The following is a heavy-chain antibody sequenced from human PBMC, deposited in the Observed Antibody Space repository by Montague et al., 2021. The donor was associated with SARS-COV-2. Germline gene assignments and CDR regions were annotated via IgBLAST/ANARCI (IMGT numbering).Heavy chain of an antibody. V-gene: IGHV6-1*01. J-gene: IGHJ4*02. D-gene: IGHD6-13*01. Sequence: CAISGDSVSSHSATWNWIRQSPSRGLEWLGRTYYRSMWKSDYARXXKSRIAINPDTSKNQFSLQLSSVTPEDTALYYCVRGIEAAGPYDYWGQGTLVTVSS. CDR1: GDSVSSHSAT. CDR3: VRGIEAAGPYDY. CDR2: TYYRSMWKS.